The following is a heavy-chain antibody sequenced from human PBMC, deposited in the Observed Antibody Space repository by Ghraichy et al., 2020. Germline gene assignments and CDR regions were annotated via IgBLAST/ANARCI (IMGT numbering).Heavy chain of an antibody. CDR3: TRVEFAGVQLWLRNGEYYDY. Sequence: GGSLRLSCTASGFTFGDYAMSWFRQAPGKGLEWVGFIRSKAYGGTTEYAASVKGRFTISRDDSKSIAYLQMNSLKTEDTAVYYCTRVEFAGVQLWLRNGEYYDYWGQGTLVTVSS. J-gene: IGHJ4*02. CDR1: GFTFGDYA. V-gene: IGHV3-49*03. D-gene: IGHD5-18*01. CDR2: IRSKAYGGTT.